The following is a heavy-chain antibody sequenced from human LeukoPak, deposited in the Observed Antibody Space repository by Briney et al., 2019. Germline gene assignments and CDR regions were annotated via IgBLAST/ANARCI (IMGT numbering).Heavy chain of an antibody. Sequence: GGSLRLSCVASGFTFSNYWMHWVRQAPGKGLEWVANIKQDGSEKYYVDSVKGRFTISRDNAKDSLYLQMNSLRAEDTAVYYCARPSGGWGQGTLVTVSS. CDR3: ARPSGG. V-gene: IGHV3-7*03. CDR1: GFTFSNYW. CDR2: IKQDGSEK. J-gene: IGHJ4*02. D-gene: IGHD3-10*01.